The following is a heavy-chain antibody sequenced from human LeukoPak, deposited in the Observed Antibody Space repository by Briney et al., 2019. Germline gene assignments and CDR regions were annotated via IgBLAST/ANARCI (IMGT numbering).Heavy chain of an antibody. V-gene: IGHV4-30-4*01. J-gene: IGHJ6*02. CDR2: IYYSGST. CDR1: GGSISSGDYY. CDR3: ARGSFPYYYGSGYYYGMDV. D-gene: IGHD3-10*01. Sequence: SETLSLTCTVSGGSISSGDYYWSWIRQPPGKGLEWIGYIYYSGSTYYNPSLKSRVTISVDTSKNQFSLKLSSVPAADTAVYYCARGSFPYYYGSGYYYGMDVWGQGTTVTVSS.